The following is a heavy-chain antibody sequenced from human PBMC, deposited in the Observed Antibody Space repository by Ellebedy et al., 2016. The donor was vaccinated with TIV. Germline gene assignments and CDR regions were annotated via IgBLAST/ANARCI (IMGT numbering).Heavy chain of an antibody. V-gene: IGHV3-7*01. D-gene: IGHD3-10*01. CDR1: GFTFSSYW. CDR3: ARVDLVRGPYRQDY. J-gene: IGHJ4*02. Sequence: GESLKISCAASGFTFSSYWMSWVRQAPGKGLEWVANIKKDGSEKYYVYSVKGRFTISRDNAKNSLYLQMNSLRAEDTAVYYCARVDLVRGPYRQDYWGQGTLVTVSS. CDR2: IKKDGSEK.